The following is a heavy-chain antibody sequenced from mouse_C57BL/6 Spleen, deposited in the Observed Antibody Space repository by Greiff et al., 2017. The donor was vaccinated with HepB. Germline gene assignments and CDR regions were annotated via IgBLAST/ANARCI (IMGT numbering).Heavy chain of an antibody. V-gene: IGHV1-69*01. CDR3: ARGGYLGYFDV. J-gene: IGHJ1*03. D-gene: IGHD2-2*01. CDR1: GYTFTSYW. Sequence: QVQLQQPGAELVMPGASVKLSCKASGYTFTSYWMHWVKQRPGQGLEWIGEIDPSDSYTNYNQKFKGKSTLTVDKSSSTAYMQLSSLTSEDSAVYYCARGGYLGYFDVWGTGTTVTVSS. CDR2: IDPSDSYT.